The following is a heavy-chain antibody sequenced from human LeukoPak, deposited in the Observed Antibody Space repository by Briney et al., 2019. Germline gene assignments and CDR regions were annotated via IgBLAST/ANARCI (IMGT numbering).Heavy chain of an antibody. J-gene: IGHJ4*02. V-gene: IGHV3-23*01. Sequence: RGTLRLPCASAGSTFSSYGMSWVRQAPGKGLEWASAISGSGGSTYYADSVKGRFTISRDNSKNTLYLQMNSLRPEDTAVYYCAKGVGRSSSWYRGARGDYFDYWGQGTLVTVSS. D-gene: IGHD6-13*01. CDR3: AKGVGRSSSWYRGARGDYFDY. CDR1: GSTFSSYG. CDR2: ISGSGGST.